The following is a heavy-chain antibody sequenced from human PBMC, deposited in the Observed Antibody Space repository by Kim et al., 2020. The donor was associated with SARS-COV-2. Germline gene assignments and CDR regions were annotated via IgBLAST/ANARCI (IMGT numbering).Heavy chain of an antibody. Sequence: SVKVYCKASGGTFSSYAISWVRQAPGQGLEWMGGIIPIFGTANYAQKFQGRVTITADESTSTAYMELSSLRSEDTAVYYCAREGAAAGTVIFDYWGQGTLVTVSS. CDR1: GGTFSSYA. J-gene: IGHJ4*02. D-gene: IGHD6-13*01. CDR2: IIPIFGTA. CDR3: AREGAAAGTVIFDY. V-gene: IGHV1-69*13.